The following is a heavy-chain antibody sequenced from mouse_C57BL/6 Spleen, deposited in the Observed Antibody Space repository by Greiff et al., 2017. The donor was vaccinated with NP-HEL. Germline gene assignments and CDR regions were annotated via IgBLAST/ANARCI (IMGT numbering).Heavy chain of an antibody. J-gene: IGHJ1*03. CDR2: IYPGDGDT. D-gene: IGHD4-1*02. V-gene: IGHV1-82*01. CDR1: GYAFSSSW. CDR3: ASSNWDGEGYFDV. Sequence: QVQLQQSGPELVKPGASVKISCKASGYAFSSSWMNWVKQRPGKGLEWIGRIYPGDGDTNYNGKFKGKATLTADKSSSTAYMQHSSLTSEDSAVYFCASSNWDGEGYFDVWGTGTTVTVSS.